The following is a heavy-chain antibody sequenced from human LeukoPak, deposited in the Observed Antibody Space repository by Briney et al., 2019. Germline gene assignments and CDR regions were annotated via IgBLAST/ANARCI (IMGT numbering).Heavy chain of an antibody. V-gene: IGHV5-10-1*01. D-gene: IGHD2-15*01. CDR3: ATATPGALFDY. Sequence: GESLKISCKGTGYTFTSYWIGWVRQMPGKGLEWMGRIDPSDSYTNYSPSFQGHVTISADKSISTAYPQWSSLKASDTAMYYCATATPGALFDYWGQGTLVTVSS. CDR2: IDPSDSYT. CDR1: GYTFTSYW. J-gene: IGHJ4*02.